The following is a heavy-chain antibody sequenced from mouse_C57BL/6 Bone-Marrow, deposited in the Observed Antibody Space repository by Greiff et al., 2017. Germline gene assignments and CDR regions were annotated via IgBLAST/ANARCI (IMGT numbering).Heavy chain of an antibody. CDR1: GFTFSDYY. Sequence: EVKLMESGGGLVQPGGSLKLSCAASGFTFSDYYMYWVRQTPEKRLEWVAYISNGCGSSSSPYTVKGRFNVSRDNAKNALYLQMSRLKTEDTAMYYWAGTAQATYYAMDYWGQGTSVTVSS. D-gene: IGHD3-2*02. CDR3: AGTAQATYYAMDY. CDR2: ISNGCGSS. V-gene: IGHV5-12*01. J-gene: IGHJ4*01.